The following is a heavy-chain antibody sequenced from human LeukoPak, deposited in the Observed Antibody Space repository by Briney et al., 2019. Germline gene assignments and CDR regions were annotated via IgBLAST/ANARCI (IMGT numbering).Heavy chain of an antibody. CDR1: GGSISGYY. V-gene: IGHV4-4*07. J-gene: IGHJ5*02. CDR3: ARASPTTNKGAYGWFDP. Sequence: SETLSLTCTVSGGSISGYYWSWIRQPAGKGLEWIGRIYTSGSTNYNPSLKSRVTMSVDTSKNQFSLKLSSVTAADAAVYYCARASPTTNKGAYGWFDPWGQGTLVTVSS. CDR2: IYTSGST. D-gene: IGHD1-14*01.